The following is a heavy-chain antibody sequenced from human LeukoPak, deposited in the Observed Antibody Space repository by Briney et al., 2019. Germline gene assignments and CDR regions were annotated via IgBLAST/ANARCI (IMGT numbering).Heavy chain of an antibody. V-gene: IGHV3-21*01. CDR3: ARDQVVPAAKDYYYYYGMDV. D-gene: IGHD2-2*01. CDR1: GFTFSSYS. CDR2: ISSSSSYI. J-gene: IGHJ6*02. Sequence: GGSLRLSCAASGFTFSSYSMNWVRQAPGKGLEWVSSISSSSSYIYYADSVKGRFTISRDNAKNSLYLQMNNLRAEDTAVYYCARDQVVPAAKDYYYYYGMDVWGQGTTVTVSS.